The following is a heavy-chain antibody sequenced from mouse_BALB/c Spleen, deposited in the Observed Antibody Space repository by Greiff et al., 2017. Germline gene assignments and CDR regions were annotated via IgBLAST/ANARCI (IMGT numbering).Heavy chain of an antibody. CDR1: GFTFSSFG. D-gene: IGHD2-13*01. CDR2: ISSGSSTI. J-gene: IGHJ4*01. V-gene: IGHV5-17*02. CDR3: ARDYYYAMDY. Sequence: DVMLVESGGGLVQPGGSRKLSCAASGFTFSSFGMHWVRQSPEKGLGWVAYISSGSSTIYYADTVKGRFTISRDNPKNTLFLQMTSLRSEDTAMYYCARDYYYAMDYWGQGTSVTVSS.